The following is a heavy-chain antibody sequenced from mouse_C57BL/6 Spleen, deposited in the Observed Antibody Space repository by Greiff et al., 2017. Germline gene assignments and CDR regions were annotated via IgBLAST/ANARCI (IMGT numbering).Heavy chain of an antibody. D-gene: IGHD2-2*01. CDR2: ICNGGGST. CDR3: ARRNGYYLDY. Sequence: EVQGVESGGGLVQPGGSLKLSCAASGFTFSDYYMYWVRQTPEKRLEWVAYICNGGGSTYYPDTVKGRFTISRDNAKNTLYLQMSRLKSEDTAMYYCARRNGYYLDYWGQGTTLTVSS. CDR1: GFTFSDYY. J-gene: IGHJ2*01. V-gene: IGHV5-12*01.